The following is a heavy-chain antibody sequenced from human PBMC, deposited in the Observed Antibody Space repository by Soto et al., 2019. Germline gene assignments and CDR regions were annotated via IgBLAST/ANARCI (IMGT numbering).Heavy chain of an antibody. D-gene: IGHD4-17*01. J-gene: IGHJ4*02. Sequence: ESGGGLVQPGGSLRLSCAASGFEFDDYAIHWVRQAPGKGLEWVSGISWNSDNKVYADSVKGRFSISRDNAKNSLYMVTNSLRGEDTALYYCAKGHWGSTVTHAYFDYWGQGTLVTVSS. CDR2: ISWNSDNK. CDR3: AKGHWGSTVTHAYFDY. V-gene: IGHV3-9*01. CDR1: GFEFDDYA.